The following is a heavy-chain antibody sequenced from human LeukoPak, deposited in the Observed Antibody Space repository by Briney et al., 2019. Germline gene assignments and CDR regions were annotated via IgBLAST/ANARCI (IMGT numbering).Heavy chain of an antibody. V-gene: IGHV4-59*01. Sequence: SETLSLTCSVTGGSIDSYYWSWIRQSPGKGLEWIGYIYYSENTNYNPSLKSRVTISLDTSKKQFSLKMRSVTAADTAIYYCAGSLEVEVAASWFDPWGQGTLVIVSS. D-gene: IGHD2-15*01. CDR2: IYYSENT. CDR1: GGSIDSYY. CDR3: AGSLEVEVAASWFDP. J-gene: IGHJ5*02.